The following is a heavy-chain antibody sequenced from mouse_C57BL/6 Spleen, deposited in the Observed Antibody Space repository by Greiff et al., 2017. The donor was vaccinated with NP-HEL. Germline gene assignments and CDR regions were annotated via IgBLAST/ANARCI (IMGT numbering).Heavy chain of an antibody. J-gene: IGHJ3*01. CDR2: IYPGDGDT. CDR1: GYAFSSYW. Sequence: VQLQQSGAELVKPGASVKISCKASGYAFSSYWMNWVKQRPGKGLEWIGQIYPGDGDTNYNGKFKGKATLTADKASSTAYMQLSSLTSEDSAVYFCARGPSWSWFAYWGQGTLVTVSA. V-gene: IGHV1-80*01. CDR3: ARGPSWSWFAY.